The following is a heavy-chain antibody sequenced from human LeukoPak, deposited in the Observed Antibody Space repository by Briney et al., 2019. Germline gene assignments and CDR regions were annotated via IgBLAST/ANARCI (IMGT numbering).Heavy chain of an antibody. V-gene: IGHV3-74*03. CDR2: IRSDGSST. CDR1: GITFTGNW. D-gene: IGHD3-10*01. J-gene: IGHJ4*02. CDR3: AKWGAQSGSYRVVDC. Sequence: SGGSLRLSCAASGITFTGNWHWVRQAPGKGLVWVSLIRSDGSSTTYADSVKGRFTISRDNSNNTLFLQMNSLRVEDTAVYYCAKWGAQSGSYRVVDCWGRGTLVTVSS.